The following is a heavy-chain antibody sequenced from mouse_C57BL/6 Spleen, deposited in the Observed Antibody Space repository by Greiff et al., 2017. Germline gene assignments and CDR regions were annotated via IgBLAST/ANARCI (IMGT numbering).Heavy chain of an antibody. CDR3: ARQNVYAMDY. V-gene: IGHV1-52*01. Sequence: VQLQQPGAELVRPGSSVKLSCKASGYTFTSYWMHWVKQRPIQGLEWIGNIDPSDSETHYNQKFKDKATLTVDKSSSTAYMQLSSLTSEDSAVYYCARQNVYAMDYWGQGTSVTVSS. CDR1: GYTFTSYW. J-gene: IGHJ4*01. CDR2: IDPSDSET.